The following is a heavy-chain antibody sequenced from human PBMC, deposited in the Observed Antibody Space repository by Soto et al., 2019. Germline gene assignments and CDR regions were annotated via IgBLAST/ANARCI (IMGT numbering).Heavy chain of an antibody. CDR1: GFPFYNYG. V-gene: IGHV3-30*18. Sequence: QVQLVESGGGVVQPGTSLRLSCAASGFPFYNYGMSWVRQAPGKGLEWVALISFDGTTKLYADSVKGRFTISRDNSKNTLFLQMTSLRAEDTALYYCAKWTDTVIEAALAGGAFDIWGQGTMVTVSS. CDR2: ISFDGTTK. J-gene: IGHJ3*02. CDR3: AKWTDTVIEAALAGGAFDI. D-gene: IGHD2-15*01.